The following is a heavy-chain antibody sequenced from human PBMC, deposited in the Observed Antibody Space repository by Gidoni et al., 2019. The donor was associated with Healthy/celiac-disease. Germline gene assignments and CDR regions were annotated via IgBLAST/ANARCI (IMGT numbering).Heavy chain of an antibody. D-gene: IGHD6-6*01. J-gene: IGHJ4*02. Sequence: QVQLVQSGAEVKKPGASVKVSCKASGYPFTSYGISWVRQAPGQGLEWMGWISAYNANRNYAQKLQGRVTMTTDTSTSTAYMELRSLRSDDTAVYYCARDGRAYSSSSAFDYWGQGTLVTVSS. CDR1: GYPFTSYG. V-gene: IGHV1-18*01. CDR3: ARDGRAYSSSSAFDY. CDR2: ISAYNANR.